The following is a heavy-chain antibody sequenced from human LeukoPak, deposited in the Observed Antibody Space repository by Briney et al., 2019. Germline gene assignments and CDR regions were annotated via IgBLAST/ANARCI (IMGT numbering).Heavy chain of an antibody. CDR1: GGSLSSYF. V-gene: IGHV4-59*03. D-gene: IGHD1-14*01. Sequence: SETLSLTCTVSGGSLSSYFWTWNRLPPGKGLEWIGYIYSSGSTNYNPSLKSRVTMSVDTSKRQFSLKLNSVTAADTAMYYCARRTRGFFDYWGQGLLVTVSS. J-gene: IGHJ4*02. CDR3: ARRTRGFFDY. CDR2: IYSSGST.